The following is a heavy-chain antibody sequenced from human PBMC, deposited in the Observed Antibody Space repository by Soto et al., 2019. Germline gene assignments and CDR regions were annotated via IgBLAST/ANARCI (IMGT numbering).Heavy chain of an antibody. CDR2: ISYDGSNK. D-gene: IGHD5-18*01. CDR1: GFTFSSYG. CDR3: AKDPFGGYSYGYYYGMDV. Sequence: GGSLRLSCAASGFTFSSYGMHWVRQAPGQGLEWVAVISYDGSNKYYADSVKGRFTISRDNSKNTLYLQMNSLRAEDTAVYYCAKDPFGGYSYGYYYGMDVWGQGTTVTVSS. V-gene: IGHV3-30*18. J-gene: IGHJ6*02.